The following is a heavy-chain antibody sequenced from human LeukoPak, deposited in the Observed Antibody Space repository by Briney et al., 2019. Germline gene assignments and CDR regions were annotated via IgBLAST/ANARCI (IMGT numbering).Heavy chain of an antibody. V-gene: IGHV3-23*01. D-gene: IGHD4-23*01. CDR2: FSYTRVAT. Sequence: GSPRFSCAASGFTVRGFALSWVCHAPRKGRKGVSGFSYTRVATSYADSVKARFTISRDDSQNILYLQLNGLRAEDTAVYFCAKAFREFGNSSWFSSFDIWGQGTIVPVSS. CDR3: AKAFREFGNSSWFSSFDI. J-gene: IGHJ3*02. CDR1: GFTVRGFA.